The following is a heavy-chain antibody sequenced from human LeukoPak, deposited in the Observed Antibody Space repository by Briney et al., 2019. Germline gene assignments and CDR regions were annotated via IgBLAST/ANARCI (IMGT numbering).Heavy chain of an antibody. V-gene: IGHV1-2*02. D-gene: IGHD2-2*01. Sequence: VASVKVSCKASGYTFTGYYMRWVRQAPGQGLEWMGWINPNSGGTNYAQKFQGRVTMTRDTSISTAYMELSSLRYDDTAVYYCARDIRLVPAAREVDYWGQGTLVTVSS. CDR2: INPNSGGT. CDR1: GYTFTGYY. CDR3: ARDIRLVPAAREVDY. J-gene: IGHJ4*02.